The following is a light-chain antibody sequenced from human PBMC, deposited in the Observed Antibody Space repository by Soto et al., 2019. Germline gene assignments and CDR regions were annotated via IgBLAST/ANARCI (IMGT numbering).Light chain of an antibody. CDR1: QSINSK. V-gene: IGKV1-5*03. J-gene: IGKJ1*01. CDR2: KAS. Sequence: DIQMTQSPFSLSASVGDRVTITCRASQSINSKLNWYQQKPGKAPKLLIYKASSLESGVPSRFSGSGSGTEFTLTISSLQPDDFATYYCQQYNSYSRTFGQGTKVDIK. CDR3: QQYNSYSRT.